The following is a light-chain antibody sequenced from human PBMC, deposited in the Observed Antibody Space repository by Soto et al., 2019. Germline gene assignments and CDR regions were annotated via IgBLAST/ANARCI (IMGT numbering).Light chain of an antibody. CDR3: QQYNMHFGT. CDR1: HSISIR. J-gene: IGKJ1*01. V-gene: IGKV1-5*01. Sequence: SQRTQSPSTLSSSVGDGVTITXRASHSISIRLSWYQQKPGXAPKXXXYDXSNLDSGVPSRLSGSGSGTEFTLTISSRQPEDFEHYYCQQYNMHFGTFGQGTKVAIK. CDR2: DXS.